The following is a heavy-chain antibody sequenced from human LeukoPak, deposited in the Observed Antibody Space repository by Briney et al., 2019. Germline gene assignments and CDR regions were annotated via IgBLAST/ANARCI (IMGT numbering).Heavy chain of an antibody. CDR2: IIPIFGTA. V-gene: IGHV1-69*06. J-gene: IGHJ6*04. CDR3: ASGLSSSWYGSRNV. Sequence: RASVKVSCKASGYTFTGYYMHWVRQAPGQGLEWMGGIIPIFGTANYAQKFQGRVTITADKSTSTAYMELSSLRSEDTAVYYCASGLSSSWYGSRNVWGKGTTVTVSS. D-gene: IGHD6-13*01. CDR1: GYTFTGYY.